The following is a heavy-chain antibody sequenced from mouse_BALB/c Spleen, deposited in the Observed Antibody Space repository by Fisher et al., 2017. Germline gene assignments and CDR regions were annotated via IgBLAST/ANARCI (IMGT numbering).Heavy chain of an antibody. CDR3: ARSDGYYFYWYFDV. D-gene: IGHD2-3*01. V-gene: IGHV1-26*01. Sequence: KFKGKATLTVDKSSSTAYMELSSLTSVDSAVYYCARSDGYYFYWYFDVWGAGTTVTVSS. J-gene: IGHJ1*01.